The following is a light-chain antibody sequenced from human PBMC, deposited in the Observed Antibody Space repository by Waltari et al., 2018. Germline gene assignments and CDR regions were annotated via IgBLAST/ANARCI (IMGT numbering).Light chain of an antibody. J-gene: IGLJ1*01. CDR2: DVT. CDR1: SDDIGTYNF. V-gene: IGLV2-14*03. Sequence: QPPLTHPASVSGPVGQSITISCTGTSDDIGTYNFVSWYQQYPGKAPKLIIYDVTDRPSGISHRFSGSKSGNTASLIISGLQDEDEADYHCSSYTSSGTRVFGTGTTVTVL. CDR3: SSYTSSGTRV.